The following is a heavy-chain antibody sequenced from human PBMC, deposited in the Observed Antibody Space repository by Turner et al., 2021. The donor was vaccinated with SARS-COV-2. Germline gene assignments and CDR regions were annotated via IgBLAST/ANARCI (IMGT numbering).Heavy chain of an antibody. J-gene: IGHJ4*02. D-gene: IGHD6-19*01. Sequence: QVQLVQSGAEVKTPGASVKVSCKASGYTFTSYGISWVRQAPGQGLEWMGWISAYNCDTNYAQKLQGRVTMTTDTSTSTAYMELRSLRSDDTAVYYCARVAPSYTSSGWGDYFDYWGQGTLVTVSS. V-gene: IGHV1-18*04. CDR3: ARVAPSYTSSGWGDYFDY. CDR1: GYTFTSYG. CDR2: ISAYNCDT.